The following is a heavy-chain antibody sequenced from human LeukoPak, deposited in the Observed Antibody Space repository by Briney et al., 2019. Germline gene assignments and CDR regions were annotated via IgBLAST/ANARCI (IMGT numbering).Heavy chain of an antibody. CDR3: ARASYSYDINGWVPFDY. V-gene: IGHV4-59*10. Sequence: SETLSLTCAVYGRSFSGYYWSWIRQPAGKGLEWIGRIYTSGSTNYNPSLKSRVTISGDTSKNQFSLRLSSVTAADTAVYYCARASYSYDINGWVPFDYWGQGTLVTVSS. CDR2: IYTSGST. CDR1: GRSFSGYY. J-gene: IGHJ4*02. D-gene: IGHD3-22*01.